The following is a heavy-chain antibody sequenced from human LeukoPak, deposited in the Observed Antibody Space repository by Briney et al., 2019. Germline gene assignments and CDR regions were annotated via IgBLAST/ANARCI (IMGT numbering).Heavy chain of an antibody. CDR2: INWNGGST. Sequence: GGSLRLSCAASGFTFDDYGMSWVRQAPGKGLEWVSGINWNGGSTGYADSVKGRFTISRDDAKNSLYLQMNSLRAEDTALYYCARARYSGYDQDYWGQGTLVTVSS. D-gene: IGHD5-12*01. CDR3: ARARYSGYDQDY. CDR1: GFTFDDYG. J-gene: IGHJ4*02. V-gene: IGHV3-20*04.